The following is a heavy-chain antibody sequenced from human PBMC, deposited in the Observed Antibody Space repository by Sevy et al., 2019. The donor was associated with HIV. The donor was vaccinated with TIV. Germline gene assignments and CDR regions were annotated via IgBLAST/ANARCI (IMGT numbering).Heavy chain of an antibody. CDR1: GGSFSGYY. CDR2: INHSGST. CDR3: ARGHYYDSSGYGSGSSWFDP. V-gene: IGHV4-34*01. J-gene: IGHJ5*02. Sequence: SQTLSRICAVYGGSFSGYYWSWIRQPPGKGLEWIGKINHSGSTNYNPSLKSRVTISVDTSKNQFSLKLSSVTAADTAVYYCARGHYYDSSGYGSGSSWFDPWGQGTLVTVSS. D-gene: IGHD3-22*01.